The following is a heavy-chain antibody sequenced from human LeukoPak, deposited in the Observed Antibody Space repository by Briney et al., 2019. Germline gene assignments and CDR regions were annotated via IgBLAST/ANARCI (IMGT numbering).Heavy chain of an antibody. CDR2: INHSGST. CDR3: ARRIAVAGTGFSY. CDR1: GGSFSGYY. Sequence: PSETLSLTCAVYGGSFSGYYWSWIRQPPGKGLEWIGEINHSGSTNYNPSLKSRVTISVDTSKNQFSLKLSSVTAADTAVYYCARRIAVAGTGFSYWGQGTLVTVSS. J-gene: IGHJ4*02. D-gene: IGHD6-19*01. V-gene: IGHV4-34*01.